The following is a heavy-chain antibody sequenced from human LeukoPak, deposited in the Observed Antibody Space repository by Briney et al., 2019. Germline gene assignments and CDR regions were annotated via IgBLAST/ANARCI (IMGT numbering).Heavy chain of an antibody. CDR2: ISYDGSNK. J-gene: IGHJ3*02. Sequence: PGGSLRLSCAASGFTFSSYGMHWVRQAPGKGLEWVAVISYDGSNKYYADSVKGRFTISRDNSKNTLYLQMNSLRAEDTAVYYCAKSIVVATAIDAFDIWGQGTMVTVSS. CDR1: GFTFSSYG. D-gene: IGHD2-21*02. CDR3: AKSIVVATAIDAFDI. V-gene: IGHV3-30*18.